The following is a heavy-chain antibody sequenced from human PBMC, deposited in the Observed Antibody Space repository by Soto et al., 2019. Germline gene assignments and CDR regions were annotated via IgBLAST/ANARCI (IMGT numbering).Heavy chain of an antibody. J-gene: IGHJ6*02. Sequence: QVQLVQSGAEVKKPGASVKVSCKASGYTFTSYGITWVRQAPGQGLAWMGWISAYNGNTNYAQKLPGRVTTTTETSTRTDYLEPRSLRSDDTAVYYCARDRGAYGMDVWGQGTTVTVSS. CDR3: ARDRGAYGMDV. CDR1: GYTFTSYG. V-gene: IGHV1-18*01. CDR2: ISAYNGNT.